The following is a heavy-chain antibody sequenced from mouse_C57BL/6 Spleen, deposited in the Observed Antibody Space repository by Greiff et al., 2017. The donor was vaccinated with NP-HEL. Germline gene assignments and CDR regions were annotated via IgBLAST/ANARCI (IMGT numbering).Heavy chain of an antibody. D-gene: IGHD1-1*01. CDR2: IYPGDGDT. J-gene: IGHJ3*01. CDR1: GYAFSSSW. Sequence: VQLQQSGPELVKPGASVKISCKASGYAFSSSWMNWVKQRPGKGLEWIGRIYPGDGDTNYNGKFKGKATLTADKSSSTAYMQLSSLTSEDSAVYFCARESFITTVVARAYWGQGTLVTVSA. CDR3: ARESFITTVVARAY. V-gene: IGHV1-82*01.